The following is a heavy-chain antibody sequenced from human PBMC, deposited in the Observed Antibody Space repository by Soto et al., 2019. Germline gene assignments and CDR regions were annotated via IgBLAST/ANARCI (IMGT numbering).Heavy chain of an antibody. CDR3: ARDRGYQVVSWSSYYYDLDV. J-gene: IGHJ6*02. D-gene: IGHD2-15*01. CDR2: INHSGST. V-gene: IGHV4-34*01. Sequence: QVQLQQWGAGLLKPSETLSLNCTVQGGSVSGHYWSWIRQSPGKGLEWSGEINHSGSTNYNPSLTSRVTISVDTSRNQFSLKVRSVTAADTAVYYCARDRGYQVVSWSSYYYDLDVWGQGATVTVSS. CDR1: GGSVSGHY.